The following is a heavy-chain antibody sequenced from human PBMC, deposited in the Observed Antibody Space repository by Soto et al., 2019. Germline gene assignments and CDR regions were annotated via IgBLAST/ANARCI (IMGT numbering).Heavy chain of an antibody. D-gene: IGHD6-6*01. CDR2: IYYSGST. J-gene: IGHJ6*02. Sequence: KTSETLSLTCSVSGVSVSSGSHYWSWIRQSPGKGLEWIGFIYYSGSTNYNPSLKSRVTMSVDTSNNQFSLKVSSVTAADTAVYYCALVAARRSSGMDVWGQGTTVTVSS. CDR1: GVSVSSGSHY. V-gene: IGHV4-61*01. CDR3: ALVAARRSSGMDV.